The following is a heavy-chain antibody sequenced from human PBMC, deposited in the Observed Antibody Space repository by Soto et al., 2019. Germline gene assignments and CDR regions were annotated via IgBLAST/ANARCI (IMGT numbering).Heavy chain of an antibody. CDR1: GGSISSGGYY. CDR2: IYYSGST. V-gene: IGHV4-31*03. D-gene: IGHD3-16*01. CDR3: AKHRPTSDYFFGPEYFFDY. J-gene: IGHJ4*02. Sequence: PSETLSLTCTVSGGSISSGGYYWSWIRQHPGKGLEWIGYIYYSGSTYYNPSLKSRVTISVDTSKNQFSLKLSSVTAADTAVYYCAKHRPTSDYFFGPEYFFDYGGQGPLAT.